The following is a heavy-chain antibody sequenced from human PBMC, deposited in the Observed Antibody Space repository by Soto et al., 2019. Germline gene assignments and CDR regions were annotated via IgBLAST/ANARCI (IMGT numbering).Heavy chain of an antibody. V-gene: IGHV3-73*01. CDR1: GFTFSNAW. J-gene: IGHJ4*02. Sequence: GGSLRLSCAASGFTFSNAWMSWVRQAPGKGLEWVGRIRSKANSYATAYAASVKGRFTISRDDSKNTAYLQMNSLKTEDTAVYYCTTPGGYYYDSSGYYYARNFDYWGQGTLVTVSS. CDR2: IRSKANSYAT. CDR3: TTPGGYYYDSSGYYYARNFDY. D-gene: IGHD3-22*01.